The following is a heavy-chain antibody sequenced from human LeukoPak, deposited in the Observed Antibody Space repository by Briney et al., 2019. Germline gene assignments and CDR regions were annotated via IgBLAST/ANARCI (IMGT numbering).Heavy chain of an antibody. CDR1: GYTFTSYG. CDR2: IRSYNGNT. Sequence: ASVKVSCKASGYTFTSYGISGVRQAPGQGLEWMGWIRSYNGNTNYAQKLQGRVTMTTDTSTSTAYMELRSMRSDDTAVYYCARSPLSDFWSGYYTYYFDYWGQGTLVTVSS. CDR3: ARSPLSDFWSGYYTYYFDY. D-gene: IGHD3-3*01. J-gene: IGHJ4*02. V-gene: IGHV1-18*01.